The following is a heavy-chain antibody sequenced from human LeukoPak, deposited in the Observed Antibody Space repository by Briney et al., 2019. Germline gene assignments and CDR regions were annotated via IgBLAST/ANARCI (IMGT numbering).Heavy chain of an antibody. CDR3: ASLDIVVVPAAPKLSLEKKNWFDP. D-gene: IGHD2-2*01. J-gene: IGHJ5*02. V-gene: IGHV3-30-3*01. CDR1: GFTFSSYA. Sequence: GRSLRLSCAASGFTFSSYAMHWVRQAPGKGLEWVAVISYDGSNKYYADSVKGRFTISRDNSENTLYLQMNSLRAEDTAVYYCASLDIVVVPAAPKLSLEKKNWFDPWGQGTLVTVSS. CDR2: ISYDGSNK.